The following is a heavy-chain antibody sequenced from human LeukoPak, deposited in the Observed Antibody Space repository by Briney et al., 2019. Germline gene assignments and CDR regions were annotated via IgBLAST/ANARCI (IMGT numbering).Heavy chain of an antibody. CDR1: GGSFSGYY. Sequence: SETLSLTCAVYGGSFSGYYWSWIRQPPGKGLEWIGEINHSGSTNYNPSLKSRVTISVDTSKNQFSLKLSSVTAADTAVYYCARGILTGPIYAFDIWGQGTMVTVSS. D-gene: IGHD3-9*01. CDR3: ARGILTGPIYAFDI. CDR2: INHSGST. V-gene: IGHV4-34*01. J-gene: IGHJ3*02.